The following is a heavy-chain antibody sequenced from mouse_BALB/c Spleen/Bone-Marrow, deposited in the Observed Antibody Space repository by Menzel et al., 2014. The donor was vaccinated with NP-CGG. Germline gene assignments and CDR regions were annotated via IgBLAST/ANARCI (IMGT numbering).Heavy chain of an antibody. V-gene: IGHV1-63*02. J-gene: IGHJ2*01. Sequence: QVQLQQSGAELVRPGTSVKISCKASGYTFTNYWLSWVKQRPGHGLEWIGDIYPGGGYTNFNERFKGKATLTADISSSTAYMQLSSLTSEDSAVYFCAREEYGNYDRFIDYWGQGTTLTVSS. CDR2: IYPGGGYT. D-gene: IGHD2-10*02. CDR1: GYTFTNYW. CDR3: AREEYGNYDRFIDY.